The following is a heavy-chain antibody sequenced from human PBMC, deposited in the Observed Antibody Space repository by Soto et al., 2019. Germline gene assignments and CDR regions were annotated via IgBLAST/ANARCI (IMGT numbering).Heavy chain of an antibody. Sequence: QVQLQESGPGLVKPSETLSLTCTVSGGSISSYYWSWIRQPPGKGLEWIGYIYYSGSTNYNPSLKSRVPISVDTAKNQFSLKLSSVTAADTAVYYCARDRYGAPEAFDIWGQGTMVTVSS. CDR1: GGSISSYY. V-gene: IGHV4-59*01. CDR3: ARDRYGAPEAFDI. D-gene: IGHD5-12*01. CDR2: IYYSGST. J-gene: IGHJ3*02.